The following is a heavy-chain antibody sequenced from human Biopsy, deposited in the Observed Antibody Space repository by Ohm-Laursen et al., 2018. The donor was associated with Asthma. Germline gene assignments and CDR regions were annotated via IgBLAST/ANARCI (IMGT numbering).Heavy chain of an antibody. J-gene: IGHJ4*02. CDR2: ISFDGTNR. CDR1: GFSFSNYG. Sequence: SLRLSCTASGFSFSNYGMHWVRQAPGKGLDWVAVISFDGTNRNYTDSVKGRFTISRDNSRNTLHLEMNSLRAEDTAVYFCAKEVFPGWELRRGPDSRGQGTLVTVSS. D-gene: IGHD1-26*01. CDR3: AKEVFPGWELRRGPDS. V-gene: IGHV3-30*18.